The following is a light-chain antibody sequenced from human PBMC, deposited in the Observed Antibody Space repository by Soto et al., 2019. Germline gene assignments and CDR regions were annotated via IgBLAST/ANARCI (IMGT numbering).Light chain of an antibody. J-gene: IGKJ1*01. CDR2: DTS. V-gene: IGKV3-11*01. Sequence: EIVLTQSPATLSLSPGERATLSCRASQSVSSQLAWYHHKPGQAPRLLIYDTSNRAPATPARFGGSGSGTDFALAIHSLEPEDFAVYCFVQRSTWPWTVGQGTNVEIK. CDR3: VQRSTWPWT. CDR1: QSVSSQ.